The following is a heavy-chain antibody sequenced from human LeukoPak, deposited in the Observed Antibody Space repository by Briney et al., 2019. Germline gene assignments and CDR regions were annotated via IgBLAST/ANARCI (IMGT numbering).Heavy chain of an antibody. Sequence: GGSLTLSCIGSGFTFSNYWMSWVRQAPGKGLEWVANMKLDGSERYYVDSVKGRFTISSDNAKNSLFLQMSSLRAEDTAVYYCARELISGVYNCHDTFNIWGQGTMVTVSS. CDR2: MKLDGSER. CDR3: ARELISGVYNCHDTFNI. D-gene: IGHD5-24*01. CDR1: GFTFSNYW. V-gene: IGHV3-7*01. J-gene: IGHJ3*02.